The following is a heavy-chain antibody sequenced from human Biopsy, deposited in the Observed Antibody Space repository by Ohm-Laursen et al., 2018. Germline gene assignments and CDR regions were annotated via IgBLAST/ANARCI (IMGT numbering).Heavy chain of an antibody. CDR3: ATKLTGYSHH. D-gene: IGHD3-9*01. Sequence: SSVKVSCKAPGGTFSNYGVNWVRQAPGQGLEWLGGNIPILGTGNYAQKFQDRVTVAADTSTSTATMELRSLRSDDTAVYYCATKLTGYSHHWGQGTLVIVSS. J-gene: IGHJ1*01. V-gene: IGHV1-69*06. CDR2: NIPILGTG. CDR1: GGTFSNYG.